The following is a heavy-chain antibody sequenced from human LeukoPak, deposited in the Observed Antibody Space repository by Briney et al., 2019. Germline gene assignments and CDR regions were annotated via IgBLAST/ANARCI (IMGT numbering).Heavy chain of an antibody. CDR3: AIVGRSFYYGLDV. CDR2: ISAYNGNA. J-gene: IGHJ6*02. V-gene: IGHV1-18*01. CDR1: GYTFTSYD. D-gene: IGHD2-15*01. Sequence: ASVKVSCKASGYTFTSYDINWVRQATGQGLEWMGWISAYNGNANYAQKLQGRVTMTTDTSTNTAYMELRSLRSDDTAVYYCAIVGRSFYYGLDVWGQGTTVTVSS.